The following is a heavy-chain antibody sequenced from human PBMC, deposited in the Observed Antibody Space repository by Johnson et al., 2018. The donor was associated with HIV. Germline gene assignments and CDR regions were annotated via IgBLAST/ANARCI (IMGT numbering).Heavy chain of an antibody. J-gene: IGHJ3*02. CDR3: ARENGGGAFDI. CDR2: IGTAGDT. Sequence: VQLVESGGGLVQPGGSLRLSCAASGFTFSSYDMHWVRQATGTGLEWVSAIGTAGDTYYPGSVKGRFTISRENAKNSLYLQMNSLRAGDTAVYYCARENGGGAFDIWGQGTMVTVSS. V-gene: IGHV3-13*01. CDR1: GFTFSSYD. D-gene: IGHD3-10*01.